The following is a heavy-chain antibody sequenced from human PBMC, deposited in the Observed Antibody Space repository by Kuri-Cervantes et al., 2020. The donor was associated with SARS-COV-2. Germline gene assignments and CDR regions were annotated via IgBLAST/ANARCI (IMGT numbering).Heavy chain of an antibody. CDR2: TSYDGSNK. J-gene: IGHJ4*02. CDR3: TTDRGPLAPLSN. CDR1: GFTFSSYA. D-gene: IGHD3-3*02. Sequence: GGSLRLSCAASGFTFSSYAIHWVRQAPGKGLEWVAVTSYDGSNKYYADSVKGRFTISRDNSKNTLYLQMNSLRAEDTAVYYCTTDRGPLAPLSNWGQGTLVTVSS. V-gene: IGHV3-30-3*01.